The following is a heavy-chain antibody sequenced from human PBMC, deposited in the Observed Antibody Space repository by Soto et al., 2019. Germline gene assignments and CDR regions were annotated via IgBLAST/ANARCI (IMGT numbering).Heavy chain of an antibody. V-gene: IGHV4-30-2*01. CDR2: IYHSGSI. CDR1: VRPISRARYS. CDR3: ARVPDY. Sequence: SETLSLTCAVPVRPISRARYSWSWPRQPPGKGLEWIGYIYHSGSIYYNPSLKSRVTISVDRSKNQFSLKLSSVTAADTAVYYCARVPDYLVQGTLVT. J-gene: IGHJ4*02.